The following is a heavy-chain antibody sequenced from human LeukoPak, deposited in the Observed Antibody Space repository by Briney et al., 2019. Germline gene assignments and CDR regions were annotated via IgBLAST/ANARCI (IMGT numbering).Heavy chain of an antibody. V-gene: IGHV4-34*01. J-gene: IGHJ6*02. Sequence: SETLSLTCAVYGGSFSGYYWSWIRQPPGKGLEWIGEVNHSGSTNYNPSLKSRVTISVDASKNQFSLKLSSVTAADTAVYYCARVKVAGNLKNYYGMDVWGQGTTVTVSS. D-gene: IGHD6-19*01. CDR2: VNHSGST. CDR1: GGSFSGYY. CDR3: ARVKVAGNLKNYYGMDV.